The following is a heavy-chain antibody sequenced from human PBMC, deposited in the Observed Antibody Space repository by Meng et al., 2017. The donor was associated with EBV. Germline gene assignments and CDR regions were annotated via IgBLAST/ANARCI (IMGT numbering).Heavy chain of an antibody. J-gene: IGHJ4*02. D-gene: IGHD2/OR15-2a*01. CDR1: GVSVTSGAYH. Sequence: QVQLQESCPGLVKPSETLSLTCIVSGVSVTSGAYHWSWIRQSPGKGLEWIGYIYDTGITIYNPSLKSRVTISLETSKNQFSLKVNSVTTADTAVYYCAKSRSSTPGIVDDWGQGTLVTVSS. CDR2: IYDTGIT. V-gene: IGHV4-61*08. CDR3: AKSRSSTPGIVDD.